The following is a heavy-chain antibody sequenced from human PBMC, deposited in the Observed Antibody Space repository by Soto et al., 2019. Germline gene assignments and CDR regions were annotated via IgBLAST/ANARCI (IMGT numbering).Heavy chain of an antibody. CDR1: GGSISGYY. D-gene: IGHD3-10*01. CDR2: IYYSGTT. Sequence: QVQLQESGPGLVRPSETLSLTCTVSGGSISGYYWSWIRQPPRKGLVWIGYIYYSGTTSNNPSFNSRVTKSVVTSNNQFSLEVNSVTAADTAVYYCARVSYYGSGATVVAYWGQGTLVTVYS. V-gene: IGHV4-59*01. J-gene: IGHJ4*02. CDR3: ARVSYYGSGATVVAY.